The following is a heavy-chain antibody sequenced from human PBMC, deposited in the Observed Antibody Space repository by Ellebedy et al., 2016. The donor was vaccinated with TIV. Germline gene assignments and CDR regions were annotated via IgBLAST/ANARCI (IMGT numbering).Heavy chain of an antibody. D-gene: IGHD2-15*01. V-gene: IGHV4-34*01. CDR3: ARVEVVVGMDV. CDR2: INHSGST. Sequence: MPSETLSLTCAVYGGSFSGYYWSWIRQPPGKGLEWIGEINHSGSTNYNPSLKSRVTISVDTSKNQFSLKLSSVTAADTAVYYCARVEVVVGMDVWGQGTTVTVSS. CDR1: GGSFSGYY. J-gene: IGHJ6*02.